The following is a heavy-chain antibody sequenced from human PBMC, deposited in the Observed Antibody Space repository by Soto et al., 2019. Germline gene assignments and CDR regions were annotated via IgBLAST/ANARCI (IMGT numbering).Heavy chain of an antibody. CDR1: GFTFSSYS. CDR2: ISSSSSYI. J-gene: IGHJ5*02. CDR3: ARDNWAAAGTAPGEYLFDP. V-gene: IGHV3-21*01. D-gene: IGHD6-13*01. Sequence: PGGSLRLSCAASGFTFSSYSMNWVRQAPGKGLEWVSSISSSSSYIYYADSVKGRFTISRDNAKNSLYLQMNSLRAEDTAVYYCARDNWAAAGTAPGEYLFDPWGQGTLVTGSS.